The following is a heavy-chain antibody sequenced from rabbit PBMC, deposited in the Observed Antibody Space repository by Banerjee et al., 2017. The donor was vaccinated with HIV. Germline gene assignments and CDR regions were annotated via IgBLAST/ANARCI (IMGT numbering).Heavy chain of an antibody. V-gene: IGHV1S7*01. D-gene: IGHD2-1*01. CDR1: GFDFNNYY. Sequence: QLVESGGGLVTPGGSLTLSCKASGFDFNNYYMSWVRQAPGKGLEWIGTIHVPRRRTYYASWVNGRFTISSDNAQNTVDLQMNSLTVADTATYFCARYTYSYDDYGDYWYYFTLWGPGTLVTVS. CDR3: ARYTYSYDDYGDYWYYFTL. J-gene: IGHJ4*01. CDR2: IHVPRRRT.